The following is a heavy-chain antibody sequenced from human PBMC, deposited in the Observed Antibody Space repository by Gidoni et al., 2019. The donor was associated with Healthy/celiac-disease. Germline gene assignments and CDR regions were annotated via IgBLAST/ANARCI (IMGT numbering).Heavy chain of an antibody. D-gene: IGHD3-3*01. CDR3: AKFSGNDFWSGYYNYEYYFDY. J-gene: IGHJ4*02. Sequence: EVQLLESGGGLVQPGGSLRLSCAASGFTFSSYAMSWVRQAPGKGLEWVSAISGSGGSTYYADSVKGRFTISRDNSKNTLYLQMNSLRAEDTAVYYCAKFSGNDFWSGYYNYEYYFDYWGQGTLVTVSS. CDR2: ISGSGGST. V-gene: IGHV3-23*01. CDR1: GFTFSSYA.